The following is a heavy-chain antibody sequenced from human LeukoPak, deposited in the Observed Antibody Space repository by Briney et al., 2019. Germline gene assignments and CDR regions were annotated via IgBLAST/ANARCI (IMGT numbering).Heavy chain of an antibody. V-gene: IGHV3-23*01. CDR2: ISVIGVST. Sequence: GGCLRLSCVASGFTLGSDAMSCVPEAPGRGLEWGSVISVIGVSTYYVDSVWGRFTISRDNCKNTLYLQMNSLRDEDTAVYYCSRARHCIGSTCYGLWGQGTRVTVSS. CDR3: SRARHCIGSTCYGL. D-gene: IGHD2-2*01. J-gene: IGHJ4*02. CDR1: GFTLGSDA.